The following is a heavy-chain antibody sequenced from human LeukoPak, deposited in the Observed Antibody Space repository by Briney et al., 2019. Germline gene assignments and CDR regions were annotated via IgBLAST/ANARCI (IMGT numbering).Heavy chain of an antibody. J-gene: IGHJ4*02. D-gene: IGHD3-22*01. CDR1: GYTFTGYY. CDR3: ARLNYYDCSGYYGGGYYFDY. Sequence: GASVKVSCKASGYTFTGYYMHWVRQAPGQGLEWMGWINPNRVGTNYAQKFQGRVTMTRDTSISTAYMELSRLRSDDTAVYYCARLNYYDCSGYYGGGYYFDYWGQGALVTVSS. CDR2: INPNRVGT. V-gene: IGHV1-2*02.